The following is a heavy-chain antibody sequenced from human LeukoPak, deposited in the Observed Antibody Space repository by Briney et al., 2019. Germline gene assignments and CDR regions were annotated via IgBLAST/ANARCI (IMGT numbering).Heavy chain of an antibody. V-gene: IGHV1-69*04. CDR3: ARVRCSGGSCYSYFDY. CDR1: GGTFSSYA. D-gene: IGHD2-15*01. Sequence: ASVKVSCKASGGTFSSYAISWVRQAPGQGLEWMGRIIPILGIANYAQKFQGRVTITADKSTSTAYMELSSLRSEDTAVYYCARVRCSGGSCYSYFDYWGQGTLVTVSS. CDR2: IIPILGIA. J-gene: IGHJ4*02.